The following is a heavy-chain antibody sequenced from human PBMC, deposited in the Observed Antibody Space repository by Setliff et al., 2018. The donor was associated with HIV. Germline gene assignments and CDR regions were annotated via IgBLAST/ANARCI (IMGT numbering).Heavy chain of an antibody. CDR1: GPSINIHY. CDR2: IYSTGST. J-gene: IGHJ5*02. D-gene: IGHD3-3*01. Sequence: SETLSLTCTVSGPSINIHYWSWIRQSPGKGFEWIGYIYSTGSTNYNPSLQSRVTISVDTSNNHFSLRLTSVTAADTAVYYCARHKTLRFLDLLTSGWFDPWGQGALVTVSS. CDR3: ARHKTLRFLDLLTSGWFDP. V-gene: IGHV4-4*08.